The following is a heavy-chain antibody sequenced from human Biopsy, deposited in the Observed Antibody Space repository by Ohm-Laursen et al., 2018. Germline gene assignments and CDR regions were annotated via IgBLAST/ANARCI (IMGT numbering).Heavy chain of an antibody. Sequence: SQTLSLTCIVSGVSINGGRYYWNWIRHHPGKGLEWIGNIFYSANTYYNPSLKSRVTISVDTSKNQFSLKLSSVTAADTAVYYCARLGSGDYFPTFFDFWGQGTTVTVSS. J-gene: IGHJ3*01. V-gene: IGHV4-31*03. CDR2: IFYSANT. CDR1: GVSINGGRYY. CDR3: ARLGSGDYFPTFFDF. D-gene: IGHD5-12*01.